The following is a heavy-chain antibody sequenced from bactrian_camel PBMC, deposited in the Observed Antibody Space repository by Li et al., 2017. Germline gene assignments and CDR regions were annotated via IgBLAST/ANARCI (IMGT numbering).Heavy chain of an antibody. D-gene: IGHD6*01. CDR3: GADWYGCDLIFSQAGGY. CDR2: IRRNGDA. CDR1: GYPSSRHC. Sequence: QLVESGGGSVQAGGSLRLSCAHSGYPSSRHCKGWFRQAPGKAREGIAGIRRNGDAYYADSVKGRFTISRDNAKNSVYLQMNSLKPEDTAMYYCGADWYGCDLIFSQAGGYWGRGTQVTVS. J-gene: IGHJ6*01. V-gene: IGHV3S10*01.